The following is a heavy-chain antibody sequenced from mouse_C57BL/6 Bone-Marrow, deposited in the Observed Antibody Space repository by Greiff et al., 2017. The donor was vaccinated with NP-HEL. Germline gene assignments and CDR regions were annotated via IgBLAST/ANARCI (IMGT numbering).Heavy chain of an antibody. CDR3: AGLRRDYYAMDY. V-gene: IGHV1-81*01. CDR1: GYTFTSYG. J-gene: IGHJ4*01. CDR2: IYPRSGNT. Sequence: QVTLKESGAELARPGASVKLSCKASGYTFTSYGISWVKQRTGQGLEWIGEIYPRSGNTYYNEKFKGKATLTADKSSSTAYMELRSLTSEDSAVYFCAGLRRDYYAMDYWGQGTSVTVSS. D-gene: IGHD2-12*01.